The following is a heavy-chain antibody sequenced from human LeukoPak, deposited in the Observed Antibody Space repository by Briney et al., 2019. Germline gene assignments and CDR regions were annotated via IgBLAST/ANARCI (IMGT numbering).Heavy chain of an antibody. D-gene: IGHD3-22*01. CDR1: GFTFSSYG. J-gene: IGHJ4*02. CDR3: AKAHNSGYYYAFDY. V-gene: IGHV3-30*18. Sequence: GGSLRLSCAASGFTFSSYGMHWVRQAPGRGLEWVAVISYDGSNKYYADSVKGRFTISRDNAKNSLYLQMNSLRAEDTALYYCAKAHNSGYYYAFDYWGQGTLVTVSS. CDR2: ISYDGSNK.